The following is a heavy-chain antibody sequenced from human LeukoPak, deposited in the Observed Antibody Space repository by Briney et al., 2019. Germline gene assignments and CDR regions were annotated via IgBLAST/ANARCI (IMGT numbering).Heavy chain of an antibody. D-gene: IGHD1-26*01. CDR2: ISYDGSNN. V-gene: IGHV3-30-3*01. J-gene: IGHJ6*02. CDR1: RFTFSSYA. Sequence: GGSLRLSCAASRFTFSSYAMHWVRQAPGKGLEWVAVISYDGSNNYYADSVKGRFTIPRDNSKNTLYLQMNSLRVEDTAVYYCARPTGWGAHQVSYGMDVWGQGTTVTVSS. CDR3: ARPTGWGAHQVSYGMDV.